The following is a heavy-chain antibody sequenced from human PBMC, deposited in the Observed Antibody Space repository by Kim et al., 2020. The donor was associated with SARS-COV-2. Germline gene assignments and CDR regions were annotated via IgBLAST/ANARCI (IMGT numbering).Heavy chain of an antibody. CDR2: INTNTGNP. Sequence: ASVKVSCKASGYTFTSYAMNWVRQAPGQGLEWMGWINTNTGNPTYAQGVTGRFVFSLDTSVSTAYLQISSLKAEDTAVYYCARGPQDGWYADFDPWGQGTLVTVSS. V-gene: IGHV7-4-1*02. J-gene: IGHJ5*02. CDR1: GYTFTSYA. CDR3: ARGPQDGWYADFDP. D-gene: IGHD6-19*01.